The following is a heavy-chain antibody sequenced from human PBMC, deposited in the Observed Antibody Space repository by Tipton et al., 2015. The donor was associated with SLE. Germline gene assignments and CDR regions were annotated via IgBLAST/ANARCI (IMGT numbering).Heavy chain of an antibody. CDR3: ARGILGDPVAFDM. CDR2: VYTDGVTT. Sequence: LSLTCSVSGVSINPNFWSWVRQTPGKGLVWVSRVYTDGVTTDYADSVRGRFTISRDNAKNTVYLQMNSLTVEDTALYYCARGILGDPVAFDMWGQGTMAIVSS. D-gene: IGHD1-26*01. J-gene: IGHJ3*02. CDR1: GVSINPNF. V-gene: IGHV3-74*01.